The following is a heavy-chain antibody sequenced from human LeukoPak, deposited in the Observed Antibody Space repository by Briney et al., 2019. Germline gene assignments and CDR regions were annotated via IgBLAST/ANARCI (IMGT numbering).Heavy chain of an antibody. CDR3: ARDDDEAFVDY. D-gene: IGHD1-1*01. J-gene: IGHJ4*02. V-gene: IGHV1-46*01. Sequence: ASVKVSCKASGYTFTSYYMHWLRQAPGQGLEWMGIINPSGGSTSYAQKFQGRVTMTRDTSTSTVYMELSSLRSEDTAVYDCARDDDEAFVDYWGQGTLVTVSS. CDR1: GYTFTSYY. CDR2: INPSGGST.